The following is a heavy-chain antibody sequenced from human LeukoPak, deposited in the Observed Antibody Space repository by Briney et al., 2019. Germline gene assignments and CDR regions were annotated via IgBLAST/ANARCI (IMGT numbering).Heavy chain of an antibody. J-gene: IGHJ4*02. CDR2: ISGHNGNT. V-gene: IGHV1-18*04. D-gene: IGHD1-26*01. Sequence: ASVKVSCKASGYTFTSYYMHWVRQAPGQGLEWMGWISGHNGNTNYAQKLQDRVTMTTDTSTNTAYLELRSLRSDDTAVYYCARDRNMYGIVNMFDNWGQGTLVTVSS. CDR1: GYTFTSYY. CDR3: ARDRNMYGIVNMFDN.